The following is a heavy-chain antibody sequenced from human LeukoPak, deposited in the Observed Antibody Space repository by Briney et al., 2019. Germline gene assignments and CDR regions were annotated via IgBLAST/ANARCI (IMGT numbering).Heavy chain of an antibody. J-gene: IGHJ6*02. CDR3: AINYYDSSGPYYGMDV. CDR2: INPSGGST. CDR1: GYTFTSYY. D-gene: IGHD3-22*01. V-gene: IGHV1-46*01. Sequence: ASVKVSCKASGYTFTSYYMHWVRQAPGQGLEWMVIINPSGGSTSYAQKFQGRVTMTRDTSTSTVYMELSSLRSEDTAVYYCAINYYDSSGPYYGMDVWGQGTTVTVSS.